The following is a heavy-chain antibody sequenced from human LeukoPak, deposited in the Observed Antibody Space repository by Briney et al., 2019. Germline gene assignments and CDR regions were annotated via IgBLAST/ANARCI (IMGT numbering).Heavy chain of an antibody. J-gene: IGHJ3*02. CDR3: ARHVYSSGWGAFDI. D-gene: IGHD6-19*01. Sequence: GGSLRLSCAASGFTFSGYSMNWVRQAPGKGLEWVSSISRSATYLYYADSLQGRFTVSRDDAKSSLYLQMNSLSAEDTAVYYCARHVYSSGWGAFDIWGQGTMVTVSS. CDR2: ISRSATYL. CDR1: GFTFSGYS. V-gene: IGHV3-21*01.